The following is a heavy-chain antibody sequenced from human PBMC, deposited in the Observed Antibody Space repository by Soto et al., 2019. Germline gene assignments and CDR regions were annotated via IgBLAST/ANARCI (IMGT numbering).Heavy chain of an antibody. CDR2: IKSKTDGGTT. CDR1: GFTCSNAL. Sequence: PGGSPRLSSAASGFTCSNALMSWVRQAPGKGLEWVGRIKSKTDGGTTDYAAPVKGRFTISRDDSKNTLYLQMNSLKAEDTAVYYCTTDLEGGIVVVPAAICCIADVWGQGTTVTGS. CDR3: TTDLEGGIVVVPAAICCIADV. J-gene: IGHJ6*02. D-gene: IGHD2-2*02. V-gene: IGHV3-15*01.